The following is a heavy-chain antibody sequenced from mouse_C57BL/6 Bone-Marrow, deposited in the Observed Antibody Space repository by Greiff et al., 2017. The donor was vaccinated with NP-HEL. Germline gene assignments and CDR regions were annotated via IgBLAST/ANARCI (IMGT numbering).Heavy chain of an antibody. V-gene: IGHV1-15*01. CDR2: IDPETGGT. CDR1: GYTFTDYE. CDR3: TREGYYGSSYWYFDV. J-gene: IGHJ1*03. D-gene: IGHD1-1*01. Sequence: QVQLQQSGAELVRPGASVTLSCKASGYTFTDYEMHWVKQTPVHGLEWIGAIDPETGGTAYNQKFKGKAILTADKSSRTAYMELRSLTSEDSAVYYCTREGYYGSSYWYFDVWGTGTTVTVSS.